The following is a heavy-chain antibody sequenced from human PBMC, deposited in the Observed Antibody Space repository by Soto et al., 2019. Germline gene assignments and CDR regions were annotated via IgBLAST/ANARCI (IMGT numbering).Heavy chain of an antibody. D-gene: IGHD3-10*01. J-gene: IGHJ6*02. CDR3: ARDLNGMVRGVIKYYGMDV. Sequence: PSETLSLTCTVSGGSTSSYYWSWIRQPPGKGLEWIGYIYYSGSTNYNPSLKSRVTISVDTSKNQFSLKLSSVTAADTAVYYCARDLNGMVRGVIKYYGMDVWGQGTTVTVSS. CDR1: GGSTSSYY. V-gene: IGHV4-59*01. CDR2: IYYSGST.